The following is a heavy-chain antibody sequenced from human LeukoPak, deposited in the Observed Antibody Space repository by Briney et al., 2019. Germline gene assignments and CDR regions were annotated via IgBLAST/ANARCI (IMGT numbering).Heavy chain of an antibody. CDR3: ARHGLKLVGLSTIYFDN. D-gene: IGHD1-26*01. V-gene: IGHV4-4*09. Sequence: SDTLSLTCTVSGDSVSGYYGSWIRQPPGKGLEWIGYFYTSANTNYNPSLKSRVTISVDTSKNQFSLKLTSVTAADTAVYYCARHGLKLVGLSTIYFDNWGQGTLVTVSS. CDR1: GDSVSGYY. J-gene: IGHJ4*02. CDR2: FYTSANT.